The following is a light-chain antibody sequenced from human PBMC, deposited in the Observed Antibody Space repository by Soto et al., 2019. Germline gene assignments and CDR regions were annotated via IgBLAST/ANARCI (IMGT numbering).Light chain of an antibody. Sequence: EIVMTQSPATLSVSPGARATLSCRASQSVSGNLAWYQQKPGQAPRLLIYGASTRATAIPARFSGSGSGTEFTLTVSSLQSEDFAVYYCQQSNNWPPSTLRQGTRLEIK. CDR3: QQSNNWPPST. CDR2: GAS. J-gene: IGKJ5*01. V-gene: IGKV3-15*01. CDR1: QSVSGN.